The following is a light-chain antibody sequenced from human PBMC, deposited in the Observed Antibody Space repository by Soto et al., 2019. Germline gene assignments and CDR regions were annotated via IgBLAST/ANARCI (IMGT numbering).Light chain of an antibody. CDR2: EVT. J-gene: IGLJ1*01. V-gene: IGLV2-14*01. CDR3: SSHTSLSTRV. Sequence: QSALTQPASVSGSPGQSIAISCTGTSGDVGGYVYVSWYQQHPDKAPKLMIYEVTKRPSWVSNRFSGSKSGNTASLTISGLQPDYDADYYCSSHTSLSTRVFGSGTNVTVL. CDR1: SGDVGGYVY.